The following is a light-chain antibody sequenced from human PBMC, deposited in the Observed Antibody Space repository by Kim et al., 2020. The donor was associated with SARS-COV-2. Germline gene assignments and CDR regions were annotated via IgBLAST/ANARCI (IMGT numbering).Light chain of an antibody. V-gene: IGLV3-1*01. CDR1: KLGDKY. Sequence: SYELTQPPSVSVSPGQTASITCSGDKLGDKYASWYQRKPGQSPVVVIFRDNRRPSGIPERFSGSNSGNTATLTISGTQAMDEADYYCQAWDSSIYVFGTGTKVTVL. CDR2: RDN. CDR3: QAWDSSIYV. J-gene: IGLJ1*01.